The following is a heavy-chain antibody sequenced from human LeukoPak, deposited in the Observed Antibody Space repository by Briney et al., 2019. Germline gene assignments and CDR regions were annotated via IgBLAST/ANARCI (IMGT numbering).Heavy chain of an antibody. CDR1: GYTFTSYY. Sequence: ASVKVSCKASGYTFTSYYMHWVRQAPGQGLEWMGIINPSGGSTSYAQKFQGRVTMTRDMSTSTVYMELSSLRSEDTAAYYCATYSSSSVVDDYYYYMDVWGKGTTVTVSS. V-gene: IGHV1-46*01. CDR2: INPSGGST. D-gene: IGHD6-6*01. J-gene: IGHJ6*03. CDR3: ATYSSSSVVDDYYYYMDV.